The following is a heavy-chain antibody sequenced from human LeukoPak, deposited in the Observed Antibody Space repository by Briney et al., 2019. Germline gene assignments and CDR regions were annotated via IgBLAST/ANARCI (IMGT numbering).Heavy chain of an antibody. CDR1: GFTFSSYA. V-gene: IGHV3-23*01. CDR2: ISGSGGST. D-gene: IGHD2-2*02. J-gene: IGHJ4*02. Sequence: GGSLRLSCAASGFTFSSYAMSWVRQAPVKALEWVSVISGSGGSTYNADSVKGRFTISRDNSKNTLYLQMNSLRAEDTAVYYCAKGYCSSTSCYIERPMDYWGQGTLVTVSS. CDR3: AKGYCSSTSCYIERPMDY.